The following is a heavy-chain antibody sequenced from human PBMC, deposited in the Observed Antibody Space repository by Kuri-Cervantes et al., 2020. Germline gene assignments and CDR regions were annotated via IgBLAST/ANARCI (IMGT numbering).Heavy chain of an antibody. J-gene: IGHJ4*02. CDR3: ARVYTDSSGYYHFDY. D-gene: IGHD3-22*01. Sequence: GESLKISCVASGFSFSSYYMNWVRQAPGKGLEWVSYITSSSSTIYYADSVKGRFTISRDNAKNSLYLQMNSLRVEDTAVYFCARVYTDSSGYYHFDYWGQGTPVTVSS. V-gene: IGHV3-48*01. CDR2: ITSSSSTI. CDR1: GFSFSSYY.